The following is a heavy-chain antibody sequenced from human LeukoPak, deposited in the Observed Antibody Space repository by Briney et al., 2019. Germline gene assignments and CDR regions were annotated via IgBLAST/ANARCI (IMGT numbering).Heavy chain of an antibody. CDR3: ARDSGSYPTNWFDP. J-gene: IGHJ5*02. CDR1: GYTFTSYY. V-gene: IGHV1-2*02. D-gene: IGHD1-26*01. CDR2: INPNSGGT. Sequence: ASVKVSCKASGYTFTSYYMHWVRQAPGQGLEWMGIINPNSGGTNYAQKFQGRVTMTRDTSISTVYMELSRLRSDDTAVYYCARDSGSYPTNWFDPWGQGTLVTVSS.